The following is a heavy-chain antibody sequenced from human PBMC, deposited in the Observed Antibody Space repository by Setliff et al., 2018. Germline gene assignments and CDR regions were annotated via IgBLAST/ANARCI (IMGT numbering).Heavy chain of an antibody. CDR3: ASSGWGVGGAFDY. CDR1: GYTFTTYT. CDR2: INTYTGNP. V-gene: IGHV7-4-1*02. J-gene: IGHJ4*02. D-gene: IGHD3-22*01. Sequence: ASVKVSCKASGYTFTTYTMNWVRRAPGQGLEWMGWINTYTGNPTYAQGFTGRFVFSLDTSVSTAYLQISSLKAEDTAVYYCASSGWGVGGAFDYWGQGTLVTVSS.